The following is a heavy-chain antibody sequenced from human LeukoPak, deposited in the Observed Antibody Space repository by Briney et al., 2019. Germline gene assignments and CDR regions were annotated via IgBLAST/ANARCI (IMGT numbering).Heavy chain of an antibody. CDR2: ISAYNGNT. D-gene: IGHD3-22*01. V-gene: IGHV1-18*01. CDR3: ARDSRYYYDSSGSAPRYDY. J-gene: IGHJ4*02. CDR1: GYTFTSYG. Sequence: ASVKVSCKASGYTFTSYGISWVRQAPGQGLEWMGWISAYNGNTNYAQKLQGRVTMTTDTSTSTAYMELRSLRSDDTAVYYCARDSRYYYDSSGSAPRYDYWGQGTLVTVSS.